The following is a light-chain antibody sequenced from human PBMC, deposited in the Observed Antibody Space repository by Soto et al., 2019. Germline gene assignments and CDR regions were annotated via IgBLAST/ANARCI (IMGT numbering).Light chain of an antibody. Sequence: VQLTHSPSLLSATIGYRVTITCLASHDIITFLAWYQQKPGKAPKLLIYEVSTLQSGVPSRFSGSGSGTEFTLTISSLQPDDFATYYCQHYTSYSEAFGQGTKADIK. CDR2: EVS. J-gene: IGKJ1*01. CDR1: HDIITF. CDR3: QHYTSYSEA. V-gene: IGKV1-9*01.